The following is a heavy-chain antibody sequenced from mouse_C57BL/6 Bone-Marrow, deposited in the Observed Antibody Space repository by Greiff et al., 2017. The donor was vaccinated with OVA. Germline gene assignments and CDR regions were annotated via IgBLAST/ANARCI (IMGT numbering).Heavy chain of an antibody. V-gene: IGHV5-15*01. J-gene: IGHJ4*01. CDR2: ISNLAYSI. CDR1: GFTFSDYG. Sequence: EVQRVESGGGLVQPGGSLKLSCAASGFTFSDYGMAWVRQAPRKGPEWVAFISNLAYSIYYADTVTGRFTISRENAKNTLYLEMSSLRSEDTAMYYCARILAHYAMDYWGQGTSVTVSS. CDR3: ARILAHYAMDY.